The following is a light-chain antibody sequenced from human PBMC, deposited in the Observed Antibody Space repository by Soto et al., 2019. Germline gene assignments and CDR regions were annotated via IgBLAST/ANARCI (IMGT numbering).Light chain of an antibody. Sequence: DIQMTQSPSTLSASVGDRVTITCRASQSISSWLAWYQQKLGKAPKLLIYKASSLESGVPSRFSGSGSGTEFTLTISSLQPDDFAAYYCQQYNDFFTFGQGTKVDIK. CDR3: QQYNDFFT. J-gene: IGKJ1*01. V-gene: IGKV1-5*03. CDR2: KAS. CDR1: QSISSW.